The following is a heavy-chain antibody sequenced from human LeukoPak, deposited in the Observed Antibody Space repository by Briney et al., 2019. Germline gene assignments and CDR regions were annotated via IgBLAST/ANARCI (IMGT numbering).Heavy chain of an antibody. CDR3: ARGGALGPPYFDY. D-gene: IGHD3-16*01. V-gene: IGHV4-31*03. J-gene: IGHJ4*02. CDR1: GGSISSSIYY. CDR2: IYYSGST. Sequence: PSETLSLTCTVSGGSISSSIYYWGWIRQHPGKGLEWIGYIYYSGSTYYNPSLKSRVTISVDTSKNQFSLKLSSVTAADTAVYYCARGGALGPPYFDYWGQGTLVTVSS.